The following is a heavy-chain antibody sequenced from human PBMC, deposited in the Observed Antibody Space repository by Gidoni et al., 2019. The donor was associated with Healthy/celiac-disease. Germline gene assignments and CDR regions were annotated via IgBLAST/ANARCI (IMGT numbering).Heavy chain of an antibody. CDR1: GGSCSGYY. CDR3: YARRGFYYYYGMDV. D-gene: IGHD3-10*01. CDR2: INHSGST. V-gene: IGHV4-34*01. Sequence: QVQLQQWGAGLLKHSETLSLTCAVYGGSCSGYYWSWIRQPPGKGLEWIGEINHSGSTNYNPSLKSRVTISGDTSKNQFSLKLSSVTAADTAVYYCYARRGFYYYYGMDVWGQGTTVTVSS. J-gene: IGHJ6*02.